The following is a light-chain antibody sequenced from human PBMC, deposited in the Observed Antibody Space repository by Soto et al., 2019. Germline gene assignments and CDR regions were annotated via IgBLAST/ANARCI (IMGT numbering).Light chain of an antibody. J-gene: IGKJ1*01. Sequence: EIVLTQSPGTLSLSPGARATLSCRASQSVDIGYLAWYQQKPGQAPRLLLYGASSRATGIPDRFSGRGSGTDFTLTISRLEPEDFAVYYCQQVASLWTFGQGTRVELK. V-gene: IGKV3-20*01. CDR1: QSVDIGY. CDR2: GAS. CDR3: QQVASLWT.